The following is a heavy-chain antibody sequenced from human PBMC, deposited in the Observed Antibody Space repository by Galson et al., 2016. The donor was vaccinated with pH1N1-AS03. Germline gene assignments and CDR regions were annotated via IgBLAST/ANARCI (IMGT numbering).Heavy chain of an antibody. V-gene: IGHV3-23*01. CDR2: ITGSGGST. D-gene: IGHD5-12*01. CDR3: AKGLRGGYDFGVVDY. J-gene: IGHJ4*02. CDR1: GFTFSIYA. Sequence: SLRLSCAASGFTFSIYAMNWVRQTPGKGPQWIASITGSGGSTNYAGSVKGRFTISRDNSKNTLYLQMNSLRAEDAAVYYCAKGLRGGYDFGVVDYWGQGTLVSVSS.